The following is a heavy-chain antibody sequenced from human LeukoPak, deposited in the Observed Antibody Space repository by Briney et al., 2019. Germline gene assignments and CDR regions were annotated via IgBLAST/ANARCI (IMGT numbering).Heavy chain of an antibody. D-gene: IGHD2-2*01. CDR2: IIPIFGTA. J-gene: IGHJ6*02. Sequence: SVKVSCKASGGTFSSYAISWVRQAPGQGLEWMGGIIPIFGTANYAQKFQGRVTITADESTSTAYMELSSLRSEDTAAYYCARYLDCSSTSCYWENYYYGMDVWGQGTTVTVSS. CDR1: GGTFSSYA. CDR3: ARYLDCSSTSCYWENYYYGMDV. V-gene: IGHV1-69*13.